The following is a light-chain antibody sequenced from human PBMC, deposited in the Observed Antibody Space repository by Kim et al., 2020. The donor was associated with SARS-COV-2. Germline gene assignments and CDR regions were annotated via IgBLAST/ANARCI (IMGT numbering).Light chain of an antibody. J-gene: IGLJ1*01. CDR3: GADHGSGSNFVYV. V-gene: IGLV9-49*01. Sequence: CTPSSGYSNYKVDWYQQGPGKGPRFVMRVGTGGIVGSKGDGIPDRFSVLGSGLNRYLTIKNIQEEDESDYHCGADHGSGSNFVYVFGTGTKVTVL. CDR2: VGTGGIVG. CDR1: SGYSNYK.